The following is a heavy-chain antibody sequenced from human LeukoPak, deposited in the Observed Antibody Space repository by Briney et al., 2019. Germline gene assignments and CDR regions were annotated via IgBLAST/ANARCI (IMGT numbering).Heavy chain of an antibody. CDR3: ARGDSSGYYGYYYYYYMDV. D-gene: IGHD3-22*01. V-gene: IGHV4-30-4*02. CDR1: GGSISSGDYY. CDR2: IYYSGST. J-gene: IGHJ6*03. Sequence: SETLSLTCTVSGGSISSGDYYWSWIRQPPGKGLEWIGYIYYSGSTYYNPSLKSRVTISVDTSKNQFSLKLSSVTAADTAVYYCARGDSSGYYGYYYYYYMDVWGKGTTVTVSS.